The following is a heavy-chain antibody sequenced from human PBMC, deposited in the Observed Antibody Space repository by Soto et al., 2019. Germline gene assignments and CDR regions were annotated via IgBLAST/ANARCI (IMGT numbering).Heavy chain of an antibody. CDR3: ASSTRQYGPSDY. J-gene: IGHJ4*02. V-gene: IGHV4-30-4*01. CDR1: GGSISSGDYY. CDR2: IYYSGST. Sequence: PSETLSLTCTVSGGSISSGDYYWSWIRQPPGKGLEWIGYIYYSGSTYYNPSLKSRVTISVDTSKNQFSLKLSSVTAADTAVYYCASSTRQYGPSDYWGQGTLVTVSS. D-gene: IGHD4-17*01.